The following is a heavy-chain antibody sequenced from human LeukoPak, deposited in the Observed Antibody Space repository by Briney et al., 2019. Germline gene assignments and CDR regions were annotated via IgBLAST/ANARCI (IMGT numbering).Heavy chain of an antibody. D-gene: IGHD4-23*01. CDR1: GFTFSSYA. CDR2: ISYDGSNK. Sequence: PGGSLRLSCAASGFTFSSYAMHWVRQAPGKGLEWVAVISYDGSNKYYADSVKGRSTISRDNSKNTLYLQMNSLRAEDTAVYYCARSTVVTPGNYYYYGMDVWGQGTTVTVSS. CDR3: ARSTVVTPGNYYYYGMDV. J-gene: IGHJ6*02. V-gene: IGHV3-30*04.